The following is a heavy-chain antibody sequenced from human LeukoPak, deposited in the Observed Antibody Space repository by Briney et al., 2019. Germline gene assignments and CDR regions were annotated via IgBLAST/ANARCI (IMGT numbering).Heavy chain of an antibody. CDR3: ARLFVVRGFDP. J-gene: IGHJ5*02. CDR1: GGSISRYF. CDR2: ISYSGRT. V-gene: IGHV4-59*08. Sequence: SETLSLTCSISGGSISRYFWSWIRQSPGKGLEWIGYISYSGRTNYNPSLSDRVAMSVDMSRNQISLKLSSVAVADTAVYYCARLFVVRGFDPWGQGTLVTVSS. D-gene: IGHD3-10*01.